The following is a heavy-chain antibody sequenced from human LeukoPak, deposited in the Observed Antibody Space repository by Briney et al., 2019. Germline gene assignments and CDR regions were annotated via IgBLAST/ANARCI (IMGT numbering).Heavy chain of an antibody. Sequence: ASVKVSCKASGYTFTSYYMHWVRQAPGQGLEWMGWINTYTGNTNYAQKFQGRVAMTTDTSTNTVYLELRSLRSDDTAVYYCGRDHHYDFDYRGQGTLVTVSS. CDR2: INTYTGNT. CDR1: GYTFTSYY. D-gene: IGHD3-16*01. V-gene: IGHV1-18*04. J-gene: IGHJ4*02. CDR3: GRDHHYDFDY.